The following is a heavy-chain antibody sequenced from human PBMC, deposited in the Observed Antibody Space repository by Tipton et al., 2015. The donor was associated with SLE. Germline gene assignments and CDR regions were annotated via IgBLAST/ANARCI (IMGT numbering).Heavy chain of an antibody. J-gene: IGHJ6*02. CDR3: ARISVDTTMAQRADYGMDV. D-gene: IGHD5-18*01. Sequence: LRLSCTVSGGSIGTYFWSWIRQPPGKGLEWIGSIFYTGSTTYNPSLKSRLTMPVDTPKNQFSLKLTSVTAADTAVYYCARISVDTTMAQRADYGMDVWGQGTTVTVSS. CDR1: GGSIGTYF. CDR2: IFYTGST. V-gene: IGHV4-59*01.